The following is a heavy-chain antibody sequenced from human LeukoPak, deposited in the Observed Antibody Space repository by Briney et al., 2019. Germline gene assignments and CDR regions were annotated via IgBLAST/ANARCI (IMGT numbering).Heavy chain of an antibody. D-gene: IGHD2-2*01. Sequence: ASVKVSCKASGYTFTSYDINWVRQATGQGLEWMGWMNPNSGNTGYAQKFQGRVTITRNTSISTAYMELSSLRSEDTAVYYCARGLRYCSSTSCYPPYRGVEYYFDYWGQGTLVTVSS. CDR3: ARGLRYCSSTSCYPPYRGVEYYFDY. CDR2: MNPNSGNT. CDR1: GYTFTSYD. V-gene: IGHV1-8*03. J-gene: IGHJ4*02.